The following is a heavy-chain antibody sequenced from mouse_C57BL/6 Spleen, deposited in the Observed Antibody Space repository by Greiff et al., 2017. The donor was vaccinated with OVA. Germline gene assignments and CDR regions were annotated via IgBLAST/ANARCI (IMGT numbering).Heavy chain of an antibody. J-gene: IGHJ1*03. D-gene: IGHD1-1*01. CDR3: AREGEITTVVVPGYFDV. V-gene: IGHV5-16*01. CDR1: GFTFSDYY. CDR2: INYDGSST. Sequence: EVKVVESEGGLVQPGSSMKLSCTASGFTFSDYYMAWVRQVPEKGLEWVANINYDGSSTYYLDSLKSRFIISRDNAKNILYLQMSSLKSEDTATYYCAREGEITTVVVPGYFDVWGTGTTVTVSS.